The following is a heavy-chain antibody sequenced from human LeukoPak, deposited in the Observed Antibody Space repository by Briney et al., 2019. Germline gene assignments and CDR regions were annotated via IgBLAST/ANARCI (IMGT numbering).Heavy chain of an antibody. CDR1: GYTFTGYY. D-gene: IGHD1-26*01. CDR3: ARSSGSFPPDAFDI. V-gene: IGHV7-4-1*02. CDR2: INTNTGNP. J-gene: IGHJ3*02. Sequence: ASVKVSCKASGYTFTGYYMHWVRQAPGQGLEWMGWINTNTGNPTYAQGFTGRFVFSLDTSVSTAYLQISSLKAEDTAVYYCARSSGSFPPDAFDIWGQGTMVTVSS.